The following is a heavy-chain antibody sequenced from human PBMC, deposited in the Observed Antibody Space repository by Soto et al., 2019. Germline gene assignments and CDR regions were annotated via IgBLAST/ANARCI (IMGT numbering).Heavy chain of an antibody. CDR1: GFTFTNCA. CDR2: VGSDGMHK. Sequence: QVQLVESGGGVVQPGRSLRLSCAASGFTFTNCAMHWVRQAPGKGLEWVAVVGSDGMHKYYGDFVKGRFPISRDTSENPVYLHMDRLTSEDTPVYYCARDVIVDAPDYFHYWGRGTLVTVSS. J-gene: IGHJ4*02. CDR3: ARDVIVDAPDYFHY. V-gene: IGHV3-30*01. D-gene: IGHD1-26*01.